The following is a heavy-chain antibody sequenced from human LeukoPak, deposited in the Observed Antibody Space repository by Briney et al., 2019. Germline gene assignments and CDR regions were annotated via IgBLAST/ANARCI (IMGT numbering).Heavy chain of an antibody. Sequence: GGSLRLSCAASGFTLSSYWIHWVRQAPGKGLVWVSRVNSDGSRTTYADSVKGRLTISRDNAKDTVYLQMNSLRVEDTAVYHCARESVRNTDAFDVWGQGTTVTVSS. D-gene: IGHD3-16*02. V-gene: IGHV3-74*01. J-gene: IGHJ3*01. CDR2: VNSDGSRT. CDR3: ARESVRNTDAFDV. CDR1: GFTLSSYW.